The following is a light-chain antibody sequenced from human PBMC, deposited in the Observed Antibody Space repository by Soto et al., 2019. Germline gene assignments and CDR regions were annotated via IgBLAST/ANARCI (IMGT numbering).Light chain of an antibody. CDR3: QQSYSTPLT. V-gene: IGKV1-5*03. CDR2: KAS. J-gene: IGKJ4*01. CDR1: QSVRSW. Sequence: DIQMTQFPSTLSASVGDRVTITCRASQSVRSWLAWYQQKPGKPPKHLIYKASTLETGVPSRFSGSGSGTEFTLTISSLQPEDFATYYCQQSYSTPLTFGGGTKVEIK.